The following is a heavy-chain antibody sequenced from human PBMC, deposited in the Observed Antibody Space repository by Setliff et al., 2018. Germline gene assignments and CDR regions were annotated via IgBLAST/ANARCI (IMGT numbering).Heavy chain of an antibody. J-gene: IGHJ4*02. CDR2: INPGGGSA. V-gene: IGHV1-46*01. CDR3: ARAGVAAAGRKGVFEY. D-gene: IGHD6-13*01. Sequence: ASVKVSCKTSGYPFTSHYMYWVRQAPGQGLEWMGTINPGGGSASIVEQFQGRLTMTRDTSTSTIYMEFSSLRSDDTAVYYCARAGVAAAGRKGVFEYWGQGTRVTVSS. CDR1: GYPFTSHY.